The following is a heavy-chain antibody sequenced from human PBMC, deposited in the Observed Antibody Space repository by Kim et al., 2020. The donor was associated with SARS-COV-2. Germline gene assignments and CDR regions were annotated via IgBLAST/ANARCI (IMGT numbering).Heavy chain of an antibody. D-gene: IGHD3-3*01. CDR3: AIHSLRFLEWANWFDP. CDR2: IYYSGST. Sequence: ETLSLTCTVSGGSISSSSYYWGWIRQPPGKGLEWIGSIYYSGSTYYNPSLKSRVTISVDTSKNQFSLKLSSVTAADTAVYYCAIHSLRFLEWANWFDPWGQGTLVTVSS. CDR1: GGSISSSSYY. J-gene: IGHJ5*02. V-gene: IGHV4-39*01.